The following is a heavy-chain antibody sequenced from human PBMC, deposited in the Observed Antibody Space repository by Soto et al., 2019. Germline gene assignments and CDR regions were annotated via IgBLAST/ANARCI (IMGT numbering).Heavy chain of an antibody. Sequence: SETLSLTCTVSGGSISSSSYYWGWIRQPPGKGLEWIGEVNHSGTTNYNPSLKSRVTISVDTSKNQFSLKLSSVTAADTAVYYCASDSHITIFGVVSGYYGLDVWGQGTTVTVSS. CDR2: VNHSGTT. CDR1: GGSISSSSYY. CDR3: ASDSHITIFGVVSGYYGLDV. D-gene: IGHD3-3*01. J-gene: IGHJ6*02. V-gene: IGHV4-39*07.